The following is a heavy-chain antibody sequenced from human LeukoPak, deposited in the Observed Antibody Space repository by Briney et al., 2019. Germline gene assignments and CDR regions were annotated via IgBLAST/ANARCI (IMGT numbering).Heavy chain of an antibody. CDR1: GGSISSYY. CDR3: ARSGTVTTFDY. D-gene: IGHD4-17*01. Sequence: SETLSLTCTVSGGSISSYYWSWIRQPPGKRLEWIGYIYYSGSTNYNPSLKSRVTISVDTSKNQFSLKLSSVTAADTAVYYCARSGTVTTFDYWGQGTLVTVSS. V-gene: IGHV4-59*01. CDR2: IYYSGST. J-gene: IGHJ4*02.